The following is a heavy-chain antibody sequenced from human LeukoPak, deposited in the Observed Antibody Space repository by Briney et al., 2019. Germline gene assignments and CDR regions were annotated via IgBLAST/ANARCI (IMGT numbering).Heavy chain of an antibody. D-gene: IGHD4-17*01. CDR2: IYGCTSA. CDR1: GFTVSSNY. V-gene: IGHV3-66*01. J-gene: IGHJ4*02. Sequence: GGSLRLSCAGSGFTVSSNYINWVRQAPGKGLEWVSLIYGCTSADYADSVKGRFTLSRDTSMNTVYLQMNCLRAEDTAVYYCARLNFGDDYWGQGTLVSVSS. CDR3: ARLNFGDDY.